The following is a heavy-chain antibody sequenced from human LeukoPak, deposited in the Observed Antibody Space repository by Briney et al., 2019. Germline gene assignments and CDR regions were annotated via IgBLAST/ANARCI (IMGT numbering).Heavy chain of an antibody. CDR3: ARDTRGLMRNDAFDI. D-gene: IGHD2-8*01. CDR1: GGSISSYY. CDR2: IYYSGST. Sequence: SETLSLTCTVSGGSISSYYWSWIRQPPGKGLEWIGYIYYSGSTNYNPSLKSRVTISVDTSKNQFSLKLSSVTAADTAVYYCARDTRGLMRNDAFDIWGQGTMVTVSS. V-gene: IGHV4-59*01. J-gene: IGHJ3*02.